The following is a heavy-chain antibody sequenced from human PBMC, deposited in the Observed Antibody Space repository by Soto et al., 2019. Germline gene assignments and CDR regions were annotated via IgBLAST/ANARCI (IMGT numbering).Heavy chain of an antibody. CDR2: ISAYNGNT. CDR1: GHTFTSYG. J-gene: IGHJ6*02. D-gene: IGHD2-2*01. V-gene: IGHV1-18*01. CDR3: ARDLRCSSTSCQPDVYYYYGMDV. Sequence: GASVKVSCKASGHTFTSYGISWVRQAPGQGLEWMGWISAYNGNTNYAQKLQGRVTMTTDASTSTAYMELRSLRSDDTAVYYCARDLRCSSTSCQPDVYYYYGMDVWGQGTTVTVSS.